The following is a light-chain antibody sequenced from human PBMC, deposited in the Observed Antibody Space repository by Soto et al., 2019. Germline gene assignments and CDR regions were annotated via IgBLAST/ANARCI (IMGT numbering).Light chain of an antibody. CDR1: SSNIGNNY. CDR2: ENN. V-gene: IGLV1-51*02. CDR3: GTWDSSLSAV. J-gene: IGLJ2*01. Sequence: QSVLTQPPSVSAAPGQKVTISCSGSSSNIGNNYVSWYQQLPGTAPKLLIYENNKRPSAIPDRFSGSKSGTSATLGITGLQTGDEADYYCGTWDSSLSAVFGGGTKVTVL.